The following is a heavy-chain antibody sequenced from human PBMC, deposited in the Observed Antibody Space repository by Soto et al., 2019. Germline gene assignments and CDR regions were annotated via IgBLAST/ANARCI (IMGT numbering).Heavy chain of an antibody. CDR3: AREYGRLDY. CDR1: GFTFSDYY. CDR2: ISSSSSYT. D-gene: IGHD4-17*01. Sequence: VGFLRLSGAASGFTFSDYYMSWIRQAPGKGLEWVSYISSSSSYTNYADSVKGRFTISRDNAKNSLYLQMNSLRAEDTAVYYCAREYGRLDYWGQGTLVTVSS. V-gene: IGHV3-11*06. J-gene: IGHJ4*02.